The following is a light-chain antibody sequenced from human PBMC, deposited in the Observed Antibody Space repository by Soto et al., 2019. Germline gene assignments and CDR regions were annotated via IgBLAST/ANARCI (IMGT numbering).Light chain of an antibody. CDR2: EVT. CDR3: SSYAGSNDYV. CDR1: SSDVGTYDY. V-gene: IGLV2-8*01. Sequence: QSALTQPPSASGSPGQSVTISCTGTSSDVGTYDYVSWYQQYPGKAPNLMIYEVTKRPSGVPDRFSGSKSGNTASLTVSGLQAEDEADYYCSSYAGSNDYVFGTGTKVTVL. J-gene: IGLJ1*01.